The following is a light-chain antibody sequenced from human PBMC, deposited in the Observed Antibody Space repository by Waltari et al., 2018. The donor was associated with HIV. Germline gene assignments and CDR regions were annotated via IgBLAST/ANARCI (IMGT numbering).Light chain of an antibody. Sequence: QSVLTQPPSASATPGQRVTISCSGTRSNIGSNFVFWYQQFPGTAPKLLMYKNNKVFSGVPDRFSGSKSGTSASRAISGLRSEDEAFYYCAAWDDSLRGHVVFGGGTNLTV. CDR1: RSNIGSNF. CDR2: KNN. J-gene: IGLJ2*01. CDR3: AAWDDSLRGHVV. V-gene: IGLV1-47*01.